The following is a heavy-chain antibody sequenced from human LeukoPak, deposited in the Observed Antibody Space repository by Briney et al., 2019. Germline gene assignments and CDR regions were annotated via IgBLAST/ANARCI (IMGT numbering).Heavy chain of an antibody. CDR1: GYTFSSYG. V-gene: IGHV1-18*01. Sequence: GASVKVSCKASGYTFSSYGINWVRQARGQGLEWMGWSSTSSRYTNYAQKFQGRVTMTTDTSTSTAYMELRSLRSGDTAVYYCARNTMIVVDFDYWGQGTLVTVSS. D-gene: IGHD3-22*01. CDR2: SSTSSRYT. CDR3: ARNTMIVVDFDY. J-gene: IGHJ4*02.